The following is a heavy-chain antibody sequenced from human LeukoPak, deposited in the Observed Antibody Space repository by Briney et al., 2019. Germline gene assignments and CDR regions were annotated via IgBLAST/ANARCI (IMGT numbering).Heavy chain of an antibody. D-gene: IGHD5-24*01. Sequence: GASVTVSFTASGYTFTIYAMHWVRQAPGQRLEWMGWINAGNGNTKYSQKFQGRVTITRDTSASTAYMELSSLRSEDTAVYYCARDGDGYTQNWGQGTLVTVSS. CDR2: INAGNGNT. CDR3: ARDGDGYTQN. CDR1: GYTFTIYA. J-gene: IGHJ4*02. V-gene: IGHV1-3*01.